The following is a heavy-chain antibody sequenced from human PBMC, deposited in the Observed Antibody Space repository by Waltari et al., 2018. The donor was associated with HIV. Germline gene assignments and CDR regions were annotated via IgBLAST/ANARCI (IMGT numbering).Heavy chain of an antibody. D-gene: IGHD4-4*01. CDR1: GFITTPFY. CDR2: FTHQMHAS. CDR3: ARGPFVGNYANY. J-gene: IGHJ4*02. V-gene: IGHV1-2*02. Sequence: VQLIQSWAEVKKPGASMKTPSTLSGFITTPFYLHWVRQAHGVRLDGSGTFTHQMHASISAHIFQDRLMMTRDTTSYTAYLELTNLTPGDTGIYFCARGPFVGNYANYWGQGTLVTV.